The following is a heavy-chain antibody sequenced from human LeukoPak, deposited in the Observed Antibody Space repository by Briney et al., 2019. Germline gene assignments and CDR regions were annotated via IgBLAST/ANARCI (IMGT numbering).Heavy chain of an antibody. D-gene: IGHD3-22*01. Sequence: ASVKVSCKASGYTFTGYYMHWVRQAPGQGLEWMGWINPNSGGTNYAQKFQGRVTMTRDTSISTAYMELSRLRSDDTAVYYCAREHRYYYDSSGYYSVIFFDYWGQGTLVTVSS. J-gene: IGHJ4*02. V-gene: IGHV1-2*02. CDR3: AREHRYYYDSSGYYSVIFFDY. CDR2: INPNSGGT. CDR1: GYTFTGYY.